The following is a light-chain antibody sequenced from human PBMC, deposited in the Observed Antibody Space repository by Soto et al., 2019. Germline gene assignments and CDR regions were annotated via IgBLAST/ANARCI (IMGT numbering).Light chain of an antibody. CDR2: EVS. CDR1: RSDVGAYNY. Sequence: QSALTQPASVSGSPGQSIAISCTGTRSDVGAYNYVSWYQQHPGKAPKLMIYEVSNRPSGVSNRFSGSKSGNTASLTISGLQAEDEADYYCSSYTSSSTLHVVFGGGTQLTVL. CDR3: SSYTSSSTLHVV. J-gene: IGLJ2*01. V-gene: IGLV2-14*01.